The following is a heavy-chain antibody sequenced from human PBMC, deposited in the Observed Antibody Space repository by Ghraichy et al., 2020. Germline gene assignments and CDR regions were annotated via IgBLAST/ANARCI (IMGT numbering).Heavy chain of an antibody. CDR2: ISYDGGNT. J-gene: IGHJ6*02. CDR1: GFTFDTFT. D-gene: IGHD6-6*01. V-gene: IGHV3-30*04. CDR3: VVHEYSYYAFDV. Sequence: GGSLRLSCAASGFTFDTFTMHWVRQAPGRGLEWVTLISYDGGNTYYADSGKGRFTISRDSSKNTLYLEMNSLRAEDTAVYYCVVHEYSYYAFDVWGPVTTGTV.